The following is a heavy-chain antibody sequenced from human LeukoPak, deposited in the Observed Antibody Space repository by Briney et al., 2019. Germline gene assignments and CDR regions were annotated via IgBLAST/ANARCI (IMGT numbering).Heavy chain of an antibody. CDR1: GFTFSSYS. D-gene: IGHD2-21*02. J-gene: IGHJ3*02. CDR2: ISSSSSYI. Sequence: GGSLRLSCAASGFTFSSYSMNWVRQAPGKGLEWVSSISSSSSYICYAGSVKGRFTISRDNARNALYLQMNSLRAEDTAVYYCARDKSGCGGDCYTGLDIWGQGTMVTVSS. V-gene: IGHV3-21*01. CDR3: ARDKSGCGGDCYTGLDI.